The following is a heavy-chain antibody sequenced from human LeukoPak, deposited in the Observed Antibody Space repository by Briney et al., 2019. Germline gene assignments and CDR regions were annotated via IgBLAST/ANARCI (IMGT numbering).Heavy chain of an antibody. D-gene: IGHD2-2*01. CDR2: ISSSSSYI. CDR1: GFTFSSYS. J-gene: IGHJ4*02. CDR3: ARGPRFEYCSSTSCYYGDFDY. V-gene: IGHV3-21*01. Sequence: GGSLRLSCAASGFTFSSYSINWVRQAPGKGLEWVSSISSSSSYIYYADSVKGRFTISRDNAKNSLYLQMNSLRAEDTAVYYCARGPRFEYCSSTSCYYGDFDYWSQGTLVTVSS.